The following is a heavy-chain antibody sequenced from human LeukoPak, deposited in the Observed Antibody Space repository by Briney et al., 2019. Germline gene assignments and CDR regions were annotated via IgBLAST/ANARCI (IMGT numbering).Heavy chain of an antibody. V-gene: IGHV1-46*01. Sequence: ASVKVSCKASGYTFPSYFMHWVRQAPGQGLEWMGIINPTGGSTTYAQKFQGRVTMTRDTSTSTVYMELSSLRSDDTAVYYCARDRSGYSHEYWGQGTLVTVSS. J-gene: IGHJ4*02. D-gene: IGHD5-12*01. CDR2: INPTGGST. CDR1: GYTFPSYF. CDR3: ARDRSGYSHEY.